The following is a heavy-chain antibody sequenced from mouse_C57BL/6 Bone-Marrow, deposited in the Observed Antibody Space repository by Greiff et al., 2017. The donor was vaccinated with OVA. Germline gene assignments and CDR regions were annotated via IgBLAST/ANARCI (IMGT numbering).Heavy chain of an antibody. CDR1: GYTFTSYW. Sequence: QVQLQQSGAELAKPGASVKLSCQASGYTFTSYWMPWVKQRPGQGLEWIGYINPCSGYTKYNQKFKDKATLTADKSSSTAYMQLSSLTYEDSAVYYCASYGNYDAWFAYWGQGTLVTVSA. D-gene: IGHD2-1*01. CDR2: INPCSGYT. V-gene: IGHV1-7*01. CDR3: ASYGNYDAWFAY. J-gene: IGHJ3*01.